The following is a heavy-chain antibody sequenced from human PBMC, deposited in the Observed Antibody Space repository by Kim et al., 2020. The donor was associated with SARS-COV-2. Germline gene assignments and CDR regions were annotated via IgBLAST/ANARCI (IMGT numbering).Heavy chain of an antibody. Sequence: GGSLRLSCAASGFTFSSYGMHWVRQAPGKGLEWVAVIWYDGSNKYYADSVKGRFTISRDNSKNTLYLQMNSLRAEDTAVYYCATLGWNQLLFPEFDYWGQGTLVTVSS. D-gene: IGHD2-2*01. CDR3: ATLGWNQLLFPEFDY. J-gene: IGHJ4*02. CDR1: GFTFSSYG. V-gene: IGHV3-33*01. CDR2: IWYDGSNK.